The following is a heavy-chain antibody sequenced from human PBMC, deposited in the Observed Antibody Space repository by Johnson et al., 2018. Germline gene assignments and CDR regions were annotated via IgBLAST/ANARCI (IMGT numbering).Heavy chain of an antibody. Sequence: QVQLVESGAEVRKPGSSVKVSCRASEGTFSRSAISWVRQAPGQGLEWMGGIIPIFGIVDYAQKFQARVTIAADESTNTAYIELNSRRSEDMAVYYCAREDYGDFGSWSLFYDSGMDVWGQGTTVTVS. CDR2: IIPIFGIV. J-gene: IGHJ6*01. V-gene: IGHV1-69*01. CDR3: AREDYGDFGSWSLFYDSGMDV. CDR1: EGTFSRSA. D-gene: IGHD3-10*01.